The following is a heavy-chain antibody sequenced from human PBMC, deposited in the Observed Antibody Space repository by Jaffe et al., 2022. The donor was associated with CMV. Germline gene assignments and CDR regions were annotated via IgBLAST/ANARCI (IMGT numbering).Heavy chain of an antibody. CDR3: ARYYDSSGYYHDAFDI. CDR1: GGSISSSSYY. V-gene: IGHV4-39*01. CDR2: IYYSGST. D-gene: IGHD3-22*01. Sequence: QLQLQESGPGLVKPSETLSLTCTVSGGSISSSSYYWGWIRQPPGKGLEWIGSIYYSGSTYYNPSLKSRVTISVDTSKNQFSLKLSSVTAADTAVYYCARYYDSSGYYHDAFDIWGQGTMVTVSS. J-gene: IGHJ3*02.